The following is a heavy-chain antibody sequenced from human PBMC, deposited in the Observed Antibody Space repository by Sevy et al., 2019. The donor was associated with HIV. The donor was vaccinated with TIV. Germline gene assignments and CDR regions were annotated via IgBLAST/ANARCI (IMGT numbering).Heavy chain of an antibody. J-gene: IGHJ4*02. Sequence: GRSLRLSCAASGFTFSSHWMHWVRQAPGKGLVWVSRINSDGGSITYADSVKGRFTISRDNSKKTVSLQMVSLRVEDTAVYFCARGSRAVPISWGQGTLVTVSS. D-gene: IGHD3-3*01. CDR1: GFTFSSHW. CDR2: INSDGGSI. CDR3: ARGSRAVPIS. V-gene: IGHV3-74*01.